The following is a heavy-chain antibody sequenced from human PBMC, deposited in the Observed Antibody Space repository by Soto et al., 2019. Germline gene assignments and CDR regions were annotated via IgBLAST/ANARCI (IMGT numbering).Heavy chain of an antibody. V-gene: IGHV3-15*01. CDR2: IKSKTDGETT. D-gene: IGHD2-21*01. J-gene: IGHJ4*02. CDR3: TTGHSAGLY. Sequence: EVQLVESGGGLVKPGGSLRLSCAASGFTFNNAWMSWVRQAPGKGLEWVGRIKSKTDGETTDYAAPVRGRFAISRDDLENTLYLQMNSLKTEDTAFYHCTTGHSAGLYWGRGTLVTVSS. CDR1: GFTFNNAW.